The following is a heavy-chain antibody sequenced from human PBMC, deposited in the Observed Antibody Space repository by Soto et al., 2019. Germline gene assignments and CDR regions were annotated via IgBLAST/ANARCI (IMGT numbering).Heavy chain of an antibody. CDR2: IKQDGSEK. CDR3: ARDIVASSSWSLDY. CDR1: GFTFSSYW. Sequence: GGSLRLSCAASGFTFSSYWMSWVRQAPGKGLEWVANIKQDGSEKYYVDSVKGRFTISRDNAKNSLYLQMNSLRAEDTAVYYCARDIVASSSWSLDYWGQGTLVTVSS. V-gene: IGHV3-7*05. J-gene: IGHJ4*02. D-gene: IGHD6-13*01.